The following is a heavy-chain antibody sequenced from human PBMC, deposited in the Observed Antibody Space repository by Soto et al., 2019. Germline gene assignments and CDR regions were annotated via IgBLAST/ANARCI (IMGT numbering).Heavy chain of an antibody. J-gene: IGHJ6*02. V-gene: IGHV4-30-2*01. CDR3: ARAHYGDYGYGMDV. D-gene: IGHD4-17*01. CDR2: IYESGST. Sequence: TLSLTCAVSGGSISSGGYSWSWIRQPPGKGQEWIGYIYESGSTYYNPSLKSRVTISVDRSKNQFSLKLSSVTAADTAVYYCARAHYGDYGYGMDVWGQGTTVTVSS. CDR1: GGSISSGGYS.